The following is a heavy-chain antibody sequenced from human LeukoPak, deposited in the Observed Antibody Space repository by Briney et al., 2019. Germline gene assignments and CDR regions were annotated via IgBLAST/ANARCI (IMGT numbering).Heavy chain of an antibody. D-gene: IGHD4/OR15-4a*01. J-gene: IGHJ4*02. CDR2: IKQDGSEK. Sequence: GGSLRLSCAASGFSFSSHWMTWIRQAPGKGPEWVANIKQDGSEKYYVDSVKGRFTISRDNAKNSLSLRMNGLRAEDTAIYYCATYGLVQGANDCWGQGTLVTVSS. CDR3: ATYGLVQGANDC. V-gene: IGHV3-7*01. CDR1: GFSFSSHW.